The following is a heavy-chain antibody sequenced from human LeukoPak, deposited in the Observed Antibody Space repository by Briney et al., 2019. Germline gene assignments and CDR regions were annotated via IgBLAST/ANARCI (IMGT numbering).Heavy chain of an antibody. J-gene: IGHJ1*01. Sequence: GGSLRLSCAASGFTFTNYWMHWVRQVSGKGLVWVSRINSDGSGTRYADFVKGRFTISRDNAKSTVYLQMNSLRTDDTAVYYCARSTTPNENEYFEHWGQGTLVTVSS. CDR2: INSDGSGT. D-gene: IGHD2/OR15-2a*01. CDR3: ARSTTPNENEYFEH. V-gene: IGHV3-74*01. CDR1: GFTFTNYW.